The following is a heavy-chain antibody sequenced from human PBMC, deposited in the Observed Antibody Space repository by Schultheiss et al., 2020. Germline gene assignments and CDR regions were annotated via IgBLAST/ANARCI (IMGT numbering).Heavy chain of an antibody. Sequence: GSLRLSCAVYGGSFSGYYWSWIRQPPGKGLEWIGYIYYSGSTYYNPSLKSRVTISVDTSKNQFSLKLSSVTAADTAVYYCARGPLGLEEIWGQGTLVTVSS. CDR1: GGSFSGYY. CDR3: ARGPLGLEEI. D-gene: IGHD6-19*01. CDR2: IYYSGST. V-gene: IGHV4-34*01. J-gene: IGHJ4*02.